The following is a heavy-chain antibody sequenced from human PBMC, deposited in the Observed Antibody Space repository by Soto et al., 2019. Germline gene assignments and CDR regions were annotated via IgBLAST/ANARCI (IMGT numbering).Heavy chain of an antibody. V-gene: IGHV4-38-2*02. J-gene: IGHJ5*02. CDR3: ARQDRVVAEGRWFDP. CDR2: VHYSGNT. Sequence: AWETLSLTCTVSGYSISSGYHWAWIRQPPGKGLEWLGSVHYSGNTYYNPSLKSRLTISVDKSKNQFSLNLSSVTAADTAVYYCARQDRVVAEGRWFDPWGQGTLVTVSS. CDR1: GYSISSGYH. D-gene: IGHD2-15*01.